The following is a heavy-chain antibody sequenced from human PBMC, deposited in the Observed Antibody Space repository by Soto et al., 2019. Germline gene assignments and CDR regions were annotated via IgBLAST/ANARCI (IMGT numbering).Heavy chain of an antibody. J-gene: IGHJ4*02. CDR2: ISSSSSTI. Sequence: PGGSLRLSCAASGFTFSSYSMNWVRQAPGKGLEWVSYISSSSSTIYYADSVKGRFTISRDNSKNTLYLQMNSLRAEDTAVYYCAKENDSSGWYYEAWLDYWGQGTLVTVSS. CDR3: AKENDSSGWYYEAWLDY. CDR1: GFTFSSYS. D-gene: IGHD6-19*01. V-gene: IGHV3-48*01.